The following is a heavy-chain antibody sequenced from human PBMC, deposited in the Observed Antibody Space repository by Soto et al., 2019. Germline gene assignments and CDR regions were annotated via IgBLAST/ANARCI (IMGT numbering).Heavy chain of an antibody. CDR1: GASISSYY. V-gene: IGHV4-59*01. CDR3: ARVPFVGYFDWIDP. Sequence: KSSETLSLTCSVSGASISSYYWTWIRQPPGGGLEWIGYMHHTQGTNDNPSLRGRVHMSIDTSMNQFSLRLTSVTAADTAVYYCARVPFVGYFDWIDPWGHGTLVTVSS. CDR2: MHHTQGT. D-gene: IGHD3-9*01. J-gene: IGHJ5*02.